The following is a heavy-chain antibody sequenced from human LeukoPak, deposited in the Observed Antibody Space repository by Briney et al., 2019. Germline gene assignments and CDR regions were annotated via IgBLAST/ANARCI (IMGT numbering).Heavy chain of an antibody. CDR1: GGTFSSYA. D-gene: IGHD1-7*01. CDR3: ARDGAHNWNYCFDP. V-gene: IGHV1-69*05. Sequence: SVKVSCKASGGTFSSYAISWVRQAPGQGLEWMGRIIPIFGTANYARKFQGRVTITTDESTSTAYMELSSLRSEDTAVYYCARDGAHNWNYCFDPWGQGTLVTVSS. CDR2: IIPIFGTA. J-gene: IGHJ5*02.